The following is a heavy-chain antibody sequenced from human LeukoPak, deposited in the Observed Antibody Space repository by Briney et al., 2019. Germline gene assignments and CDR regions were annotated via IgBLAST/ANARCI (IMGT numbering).Heavy chain of an antibody. CDR1: GLTFSDYY. V-gene: IGHV3-11*01. CDR2: ISSSGSTI. D-gene: IGHD3-22*01. CDR3: ASPDHYYDSSGYPTANY. J-gene: IGHJ4*02. Sequence: GGSLRLSCAASGLTFSDYYMSWIRQAPGKGLVWGSYISSSGSTIYYADSVKGRFTISRDNAKNSLYLQMNSLRAEDTAVYYCASPDHYYDSSGYPTANYWGQGTLVTVSS.